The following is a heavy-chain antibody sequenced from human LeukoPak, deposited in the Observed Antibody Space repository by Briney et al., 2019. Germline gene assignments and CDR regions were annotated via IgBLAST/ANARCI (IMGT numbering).Heavy chain of an antibody. D-gene: IGHD6-19*01. J-gene: IGHJ4*02. CDR2: ISTSGGTT. CDR1: GFTFSSYV. Sequence: GGSLRLSRAASGFTFSSYVMNWVRLAPGKGLEWVSVISTSGGTTYYADSVKGRFTMSRDNSKNTLYLQMNSLRAEDTAVYYCAKKMYTSHRYRGFNYWGQGTLVTVSS. CDR3: AKKMYTSHRYRGFNY. V-gene: IGHV3-23*01.